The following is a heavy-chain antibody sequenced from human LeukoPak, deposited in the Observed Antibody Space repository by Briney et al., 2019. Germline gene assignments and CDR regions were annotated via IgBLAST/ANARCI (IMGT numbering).Heavy chain of an antibody. CDR1: GGSISSGSYY. V-gene: IGHV4-61*02. D-gene: IGHD2-21*01. Sequence: SETLSLTCTVSGGSISSGSYYWSRIRQPAGKGLEWIGRIYTSGSTNYNPSLKSRVTISVDTSKNQFSLKLSSVTAADTAVYYCARDQGVVVTWGQGTLVTVSS. J-gene: IGHJ5*02. CDR2: IYTSGST. CDR3: ARDQGVVVT.